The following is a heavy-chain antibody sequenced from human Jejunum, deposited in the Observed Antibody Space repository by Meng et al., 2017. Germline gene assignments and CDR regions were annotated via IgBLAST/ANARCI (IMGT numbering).Heavy chain of an antibody. CDR2: ISWHGNSI. Sequence: GGSLRLSCVASGFTFDDYAMHWVRQAPGKGLEWVSGISWHGNSIGYADSVKGRFTISRDNAKNSLYLQMNNLRAEDMALYYCARDRTHLWSGGDFDNWGQGTLVTVSS. D-gene: IGHD3-10*01. CDR1: GFTFDDYA. V-gene: IGHV3-9*03. CDR3: ARDRTHLWSGGDFDN. J-gene: IGHJ4*02.